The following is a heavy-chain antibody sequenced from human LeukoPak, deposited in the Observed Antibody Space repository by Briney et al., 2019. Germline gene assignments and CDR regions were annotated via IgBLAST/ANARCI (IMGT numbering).Heavy chain of an antibody. D-gene: IGHD3-22*01. Sequence: GASVKVSCKASGYTFTGYYIHWVRQAPGQGLEWMGRINPNNGGTNYAQKFQGRVTMTRDMSMSTAYMELSRLRSVDTAVYYCAGEDNSSGHRPFDIWDQGTMVTVPS. CDR1: GYTFTGYY. J-gene: IGHJ3*02. CDR2: INPNNGGT. V-gene: IGHV1-2*06. CDR3: AGEDNSSGHRPFDI.